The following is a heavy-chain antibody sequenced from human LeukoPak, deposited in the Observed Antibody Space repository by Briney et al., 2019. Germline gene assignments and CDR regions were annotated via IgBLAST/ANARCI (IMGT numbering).Heavy chain of an antibody. V-gene: IGHV4-59*01. CDR2: MYYTGST. Sequence: SETLSLTCSVSGGSISSDYWSWIRQPPGKGLEWIGYMYYTGSTNYNSSLKSRVTISLATSKTQFSLKLSSVTPADTAVYYCARVSVVYGMDVWGQGTTVTVSS. CDR3: ARVSVVYGMDV. J-gene: IGHJ6*02. CDR1: GGSISSDY.